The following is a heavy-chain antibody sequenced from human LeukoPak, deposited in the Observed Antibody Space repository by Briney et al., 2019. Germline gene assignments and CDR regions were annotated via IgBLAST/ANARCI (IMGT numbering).Heavy chain of an antibody. V-gene: IGHV3-48*03. J-gene: IGHJ3*02. CDR2: ISSSGSTI. D-gene: IGHD3-3*02. Sequence: GGSLRLSCAASGFTFSSYEMDWVRQAPGKGLEWVSYISSSGSTIYYADSVKGRFTISRDNAKNSLYLQMNSLRAEDTAVYYCARDRIRTDAFDIWGQGTMVTVSS. CDR3: ARDRIRTDAFDI. CDR1: GFTFSSYE.